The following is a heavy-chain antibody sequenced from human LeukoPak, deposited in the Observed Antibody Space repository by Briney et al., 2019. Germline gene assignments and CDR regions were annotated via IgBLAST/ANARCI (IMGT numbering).Heavy chain of an antibody. Sequence: LSLTCTVSGGSISSGGYYWSWIRQAPGKGLEWVSYISSSGSTIYYADSVKGRFTISRDNAKNSLYLQMNSLRAEDTAVYYCARDAATMYYDILTGFNWFDPWGQGTLVTVSS. CDR3: ARDAATMYYDILTGFNWFDP. CDR2: ISSSGSTI. CDR1: GGSISSGGYY. J-gene: IGHJ5*02. D-gene: IGHD3-9*01. V-gene: IGHV3-11*04.